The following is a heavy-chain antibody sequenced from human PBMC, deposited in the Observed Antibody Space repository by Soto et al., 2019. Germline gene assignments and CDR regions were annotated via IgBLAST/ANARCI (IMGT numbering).Heavy chain of an antibody. Sequence: PGESLKSAGKGSGYSFTSYWISWVRQMPGKGLEWMGRIDPSDSYTNYSPSFQGHVTISADKSVSTAYLQWSSLKASDTAMYYCARRGYGGYGGGDAFDSWGQGTMVTV. CDR3: ARRGYGGYGGGDAFDS. CDR1: GYSFTSYW. CDR2: IDPSDSYT. J-gene: IGHJ3*02. D-gene: IGHD5-12*01. V-gene: IGHV5-10-1*01.